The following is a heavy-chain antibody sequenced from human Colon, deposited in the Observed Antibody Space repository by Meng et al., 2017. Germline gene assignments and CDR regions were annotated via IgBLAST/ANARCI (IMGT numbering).Heavy chain of an antibody. D-gene: IGHD3-10*01. J-gene: IGHJ4*02. CDR2: IYHSGST. V-gene: IGHV4-4*02. CDR3: ARVIYASGNMAHLDC. Sequence: QVQRQEPGPGLVKPSGTLSLTCAVSGDSIRSSNWWSWVRQPPGRGLEWIGEIYHSGSTNYNPSLKNRLSLTVDKSKNQFSLTLHSVTAADTAVYYCARVIYASGNMAHLDCWGQGTLVTVSS. CDR1: GDSIRSSNW.